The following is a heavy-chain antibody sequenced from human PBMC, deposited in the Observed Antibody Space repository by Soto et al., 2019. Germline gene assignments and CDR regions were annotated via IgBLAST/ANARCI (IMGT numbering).Heavy chain of an antibody. CDR1: GFTFSSYG. CDR3: AKDGGTILGLHYYYYGMDV. Sequence: GGSQRLSCAASGFTFSSYGMHWVRQAPGKGLEWVAVISYDGSNKYYADSVKGRFTISRDNSKNTLYLQMNSLRAEDTAVYYCAKDGGTILGLHYYYYGMDVWGQGTTVTVSS. D-gene: IGHD3-3*01. CDR2: ISYDGSNK. V-gene: IGHV3-30*18. J-gene: IGHJ6*02.